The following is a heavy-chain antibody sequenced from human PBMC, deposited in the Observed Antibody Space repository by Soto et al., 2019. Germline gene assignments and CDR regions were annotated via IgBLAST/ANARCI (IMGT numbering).Heavy chain of an antibody. Sequence: QITLKESGPTLVKPTQPLTLTCTLSGLSLSTSGVGVGWIRQPPGKALEWLAVIYWDDDKRYSPSLRTRPSLIRYTSKNVVVLTMTTRDPVDTATYYCAHRLGGFAWNDVYYDYCGQRNLVTVAS. CDR2: IYWDDDK. CDR3: AHRLGGFAWNDVYYDY. CDR1: GLSLSTSGVG. V-gene: IGHV2-5*02. D-gene: IGHD1-1*01. J-gene: IGHJ4*02.